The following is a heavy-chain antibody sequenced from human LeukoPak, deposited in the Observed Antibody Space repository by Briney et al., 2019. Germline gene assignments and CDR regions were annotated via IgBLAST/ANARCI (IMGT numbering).Heavy chain of an antibody. J-gene: IGHJ3*02. CDR2: IHYSGST. D-gene: IGHD6-19*01. CDR3: ARGVSSGWYRLDI. Sequence: PSETLSLTCTVSGGSTSSHYWSWLRHPPRTGLEWIGDIHYSGSTNYHPSLKSRVTISVDTSKNQFSLKLSSVTAADTGVYFCARGVSSGWYRLDIWGQGTMVTVSS. CDR1: GGSTSSHY. V-gene: IGHV4-59*11.